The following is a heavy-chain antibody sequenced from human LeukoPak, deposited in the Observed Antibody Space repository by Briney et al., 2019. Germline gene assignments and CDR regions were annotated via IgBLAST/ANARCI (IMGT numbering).Heavy chain of an antibody. V-gene: IGHV1-46*01. CDR1: GYIFTSNY. CDR3: ARDQEGFDY. CDR2: IYPRDGST. J-gene: IGHJ4*02. Sequence: ASVTVSCTASGYIFTSNYIHWVRQAPGQGLEWMGMIYPRDGSTSYAQRFQDRVTVTRDTSTSTVHMELSGLRSEDTAVYYCARDQEGFDYWGQGTRVTVSS.